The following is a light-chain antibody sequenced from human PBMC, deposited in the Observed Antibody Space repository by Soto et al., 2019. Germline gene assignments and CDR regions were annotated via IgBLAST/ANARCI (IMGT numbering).Light chain of an antibody. CDR2: EGT. CDR3: CLYTSTFSV. V-gene: IGLV2-23*01. Sequence: QSALTQPASMSGSPGQSITIYCIETISYFGTKKFFSWYQQHPGKAPKLIIYEGTKRPSGVSDRFSGSKSVNTASLTLSGLQSEDEADYFCCLYTSTFSVFGGGTKLTVL. CDR1: ISYFGTKKF. J-gene: IGLJ3*02.